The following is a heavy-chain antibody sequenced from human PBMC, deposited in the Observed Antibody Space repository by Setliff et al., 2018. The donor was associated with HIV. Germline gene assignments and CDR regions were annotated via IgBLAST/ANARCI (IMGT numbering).Heavy chain of an antibody. V-gene: IGHV4-34*01. Sequence: SETLSLTCAVYGGSFSNYYWTWIRQTPGEGLEWIGEIDHSGSTKYNPSLKSRVAISVDTSKNQFSLKVNSVTAADTATYFCSRGPPFDRWGRGTLVTVSS. J-gene: IGHJ2*01. CDR3: SRGPPFDR. CDR1: GGSFSNYY. CDR2: IDHSGST.